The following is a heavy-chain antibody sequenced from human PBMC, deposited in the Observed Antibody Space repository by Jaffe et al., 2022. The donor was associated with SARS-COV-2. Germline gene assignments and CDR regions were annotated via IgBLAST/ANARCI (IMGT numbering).Heavy chain of an antibody. J-gene: IGHJ5*02. D-gene: IGHD3-22*01. Sequence: QLQLQESGPGLVKPSETLSLTCTVSGGSISSSSSYWGWIRQPPGKGLEWIGSIYYSGSTSDNPSLKSRVTMSVDTSKNQFSLKLRSVTAADTAVYYCARCVHYDSTFDPWGQGTLVTVSS. CDR1: GGSISSSSSY. CDR3: ARCVHYDSTFDP. CDR2: IYYSGST. V-gene: IGHV4-39*01.